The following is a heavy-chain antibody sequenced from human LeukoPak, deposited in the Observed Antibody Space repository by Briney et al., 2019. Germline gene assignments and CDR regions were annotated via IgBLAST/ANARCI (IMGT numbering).Heavy chain of an antibody. CDR2: MNPNSGNT. Sequence: ASVKVSCKASGYTFTSYDINWVRQATGQGLEWMGWMNPNSGNTGYAQKFQGRVTMTRNTSISTAYMELSSLRSEDTVVYYCARDVAARPFYYYGMDVWGQGTTVTVSS. J-gene: IGHJ6*02. V-gene: IGHV1-8*01. CDR1: GYTFTSYD. D-gene: IGHD6-6*01. CDR3: ARDVAARPFYYYGMDV.